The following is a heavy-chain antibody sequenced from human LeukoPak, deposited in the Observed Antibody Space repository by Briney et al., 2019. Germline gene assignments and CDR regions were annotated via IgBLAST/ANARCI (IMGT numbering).Heavy chain of an antibody. J-gene: IGHJ5*02. CDR3: ARTYWNYDNWFDP. CDR1: GFTFSSYE. V-gene: IGHV3-48*03. Sequence: QPGGSLRLSCAASGFTFSSYEMNWVRQAPGKGLEWVSYISSSGSTIYYADSVKGRFTISRDNAKNSLYLQMNSLRAEDTAVYYCARTYWNYDNWFDPWGQGTLVTVSS. CDR2: ISSSGSTI. D-gene: IGHD1-7*01.